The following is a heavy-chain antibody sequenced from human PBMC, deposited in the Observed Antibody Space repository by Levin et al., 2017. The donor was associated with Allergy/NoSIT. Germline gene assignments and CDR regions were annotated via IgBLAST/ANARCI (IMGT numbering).Heavy chain of an antibody. J-gene: IGHJ4*02. D-gene: IGHD5-18*01. Sequence: SETLSLTCTVSGGSISSYYWSWIRQPPGKGLEWIGYIYYSGSTNYNPSLKSRVTISVDTSKNQFSLKLSSVTAADTAVYYCARDRHSYGLFDYWGQGTLVTVSS. CDR3: ARDRHSYGLFDY. CDR1: GGSISSYY. V-gene: IGHV4-59*01. CDR2: IYYSGST.